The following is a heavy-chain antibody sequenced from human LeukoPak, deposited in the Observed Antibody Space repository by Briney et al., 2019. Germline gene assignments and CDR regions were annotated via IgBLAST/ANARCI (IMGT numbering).Heavy chain of an antibody. CDR3: ARSPKNLVYYYYYMDV. D-gene: IGHD2/OR15-2a*01. J-gene: IGHJ6*03. Sequence: PSETLSLTCTVSGGSIRSSSYYWGWIRQPPGKGLEWIGYIYYSGSTNYNPSLKSRVTISVDTSKNQFSLKLSSVTAADTAVYYCARSPKNLVYYYYYMDVWGKGTTVTISS. CDR1: GGSIRSSSYY. CDR2: IYYSGST. V-gene: IGHV4-61*05.